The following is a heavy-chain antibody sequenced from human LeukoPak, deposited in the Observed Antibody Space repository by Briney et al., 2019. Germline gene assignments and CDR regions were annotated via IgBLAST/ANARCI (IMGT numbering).Heavy chain of an antibody. Sequence: GGSLRLSCAASGFTVSSNYMSWVRQAPGKGLEWVSIIYSGGSTYYADSVKGRFTISRDNSKNTLYLQMNSLRAEDTAVYYCARGSYCSGGSCYSDYYYYYMDVWGKGTTVTTSS. J-gene: IGHJ6*03. CDR1: GFTVSSNY. CDR2: IYSGGST. D-gene: IGHD2-15*01. CDR3: ARGSYCSGGSCYSDYYYYYMDV. V-gene: IGHV3-53*01.